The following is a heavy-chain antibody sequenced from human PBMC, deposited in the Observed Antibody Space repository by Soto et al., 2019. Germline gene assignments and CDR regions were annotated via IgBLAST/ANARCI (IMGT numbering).Heavy chain of an antibody. Sequence: QVQLVESGGGVVQPGRSLRLSCAASGFTFSSYGMHWVRQAPGKGLEWVAVISYDGSNKYYADSVKGRVTISRDNSKNTLYLQMNSLRAEDTAVYYCAKDRPSGSRPYYYGMDVWGQATTVTVSS. CDR1: GFTFSSYG. J-gene: IGHJ6*02. V-gene: IGHV3-30*18. CDR3: AKDRPSGSRPYYYGMDV. D-gene: IGHD1-26*01. CDR2: ISYDGSNK.